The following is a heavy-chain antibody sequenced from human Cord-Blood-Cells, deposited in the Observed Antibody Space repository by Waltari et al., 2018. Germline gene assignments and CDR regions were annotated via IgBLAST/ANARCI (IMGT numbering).Heavy chain of an antibody. Sequence: QVQLQQWGAGLLKPSETLSLTCAVYGGSFSGYYWSWIRQPPGKGREWIGEINHSGSTNYTPSLKSRVNISVDTSKNQFSLKLSSGTAADMAVYYCARGGGGLGISWYFDLWGRGTLVTVSS. CDR1: GGSFSGYY. V-gene: IGHV4-34*01. J-gene: IGHJ2*01. CDR2: INHSGST. CDR3: ARGGGGLGISWYFDL. D-gene: IGHD7-27*01.